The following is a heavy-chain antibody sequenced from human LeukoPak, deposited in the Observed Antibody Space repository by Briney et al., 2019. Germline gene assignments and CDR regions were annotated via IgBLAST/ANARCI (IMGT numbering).Heavy chain of an antibody. Sequence: GGSLRLSCAASGFTFSGYSMNWVRQAPGKGLEWVSSISSSSSYIYYADSVKGRFTISRDNAKNSLYLQMNSLRAEDTAVYYCARDITYYYDSSGYTGSGTDYWGQGTLVTVSS. CDR2: ISSSSSYI. V-gene: IGHV3-21*01. J-gene: IGHJ4*02. CDR3: ARDITYYYDSSGYTGSGTDY. D-gene: IGHD3-22*01. CDR1: GFTFSGYS.